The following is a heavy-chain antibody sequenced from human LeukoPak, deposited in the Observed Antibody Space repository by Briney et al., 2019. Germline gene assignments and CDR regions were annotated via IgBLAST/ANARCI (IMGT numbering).Heavy chain of an antibody. CDR1: GFTFSDYY. CDR3: ARDQRDYSSGSYYSYYYYGMDV. Sequence: GGSLRLSCAASGFTFSDYYMSWIRQAPGKGLEWVSYISSSGSTIYYADSVKGRFTISRDNAKNSLYLQMNSLRAEDTAVYYCARDQRDYSSGSYYSYYYYGMDVWGQGTTVTVSS. D-gene: IGHD3-10*01. V-gene: IGHV3-11*01. J-gene: IGHJ6*02. CDR2: ISSSGSTI.